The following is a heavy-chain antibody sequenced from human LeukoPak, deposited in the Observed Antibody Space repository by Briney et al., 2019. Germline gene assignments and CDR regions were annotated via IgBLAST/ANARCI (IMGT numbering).Heavy chain of an antibody. V-gene: IGHV4-61*08. CDR3: ARYAAAVGPNWFDP. D-gene: IGHD6-13*01. CDR1: GGSISSGGYY. Sequence: PSQTLSLTCTVSGGSISSGGYYWSWIRQPPGKGLEWIGLIHYTGNTHYNPSLKSRVTISVVTSKNQVSLKLTSVTAADTAVYYCARYAAAVGPNWFDPWGQGTPVTVSS. CDR2: IHYTGNT. J-gene: IGHJ5*02.